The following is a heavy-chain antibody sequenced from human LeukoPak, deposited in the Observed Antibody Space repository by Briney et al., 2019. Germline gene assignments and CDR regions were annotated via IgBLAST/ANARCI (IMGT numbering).Heavy chain of an antibody. V-gene: IGHV3-30*04. D-gene: IGHD4-11*01. Sequence: PGRSLRLSCAGSGFTFNSYAMYWVRQAPGKGLEWVAVISNDGSNEYYADSVQGRFTISRDNSKNTLYLQMNSLLTEDTPVYYCARFPLTRATFYDYYYMDVWGKGTTVTVSS. CDR3: ARFPLTRATFYDYYYMDV. CDR1: GFTFNSYA. CDR2: ISNDGSNE. J-gene: IGHJ6*03.